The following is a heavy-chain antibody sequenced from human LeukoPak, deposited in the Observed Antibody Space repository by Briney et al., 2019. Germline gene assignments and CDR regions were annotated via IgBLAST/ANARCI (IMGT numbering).Heavy chain of an antibody. CDR3: AKVLSVTTPSFDY. D-gene: IGHD4-17*01. J-gene: IGHJ4*02. CDR2: ISYDGSNK. V-gene: IGHV3-30*18. Sequence: GGSLRLSCAASGFTFSSYGMHWVRQAPGKGLEWVAVISYDGSNKYYADSVKGRFTISRDNSKNTLYLQMNRLRAEDTAVYYCAKVLSVTTPSFDYWGQGTLVTVSS. CDR1: GFTFSSYG.